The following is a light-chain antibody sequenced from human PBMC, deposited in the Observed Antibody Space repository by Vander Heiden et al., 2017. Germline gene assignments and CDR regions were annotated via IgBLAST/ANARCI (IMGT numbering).Light chain of an antibody. CDR2: GNT. Sequence: QSVLTQPPSVSGAPGQRIIISCTGRSSNIGAGYGVHWCQQLPGTAPKLLIYGNTNRPSGVPDRFSGSKSGTSASLAITGLQAEDEADYYCQSYDSSLSVVFGGGTKLTVL. V-gene: IGLV1-40*01. J-gene: IGLJ2*01. CDR1: SSNIGAGYG. CDR3: QSYDSSLSVV.